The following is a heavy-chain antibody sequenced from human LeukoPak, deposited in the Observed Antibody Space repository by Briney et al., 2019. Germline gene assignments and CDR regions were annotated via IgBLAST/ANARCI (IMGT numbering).Heavy chain of an antibody. CDR3: ATPLDYYDSSGYHQGGD. J-gene: IGHJ4*02. CDR2: IIQDGSRK. V-gene: IGHV3-7*03. D-gene: IGHD3-22*01. Sequence: GGSLRLSCAASGFTFSSYWMTWVRQAPGKGLEWVANIIQDGSRKNYVDSAKGRFTISRDNAKNSLYLQMNSLRAEDTAVYYCATPLDYYDSSGYHQGGDWGQGTLITVSS. CDR1: GFTFSSYW.